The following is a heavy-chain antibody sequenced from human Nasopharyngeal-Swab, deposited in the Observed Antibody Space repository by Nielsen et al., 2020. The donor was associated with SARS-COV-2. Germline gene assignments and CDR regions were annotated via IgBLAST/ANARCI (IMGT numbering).Heavy chain of an antibody. CDR3: ATSMIMFGGVSAVGYYMDV. J-gene: IGHJ6*03. CDR1: GFTFSSYN. D-gene: IGHD3-16*01. Sequence: SCAASGFTFSSYNMNWVRQAPGKGLEWVSSISSSSTYIYYADSVKGRFTISRDHAKKSLYLQMNSLRAEDTAVYYCATSMIMFGGVSAVGYYMDVWGRGTTVTVSS. CDR2: ISSSSTYI. V-gene: IGHV3-21*01.